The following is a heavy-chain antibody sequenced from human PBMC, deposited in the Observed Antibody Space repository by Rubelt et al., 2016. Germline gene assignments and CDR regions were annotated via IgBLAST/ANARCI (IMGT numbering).Heavy chain of an antibody. D-gene: IGHD2-8*01. CDR1: GYSFKRYA. J-gene: IGHJ4*02. CDR3: ARDPSTTSGFHAYFDY. CDR2: ISTYNGDT. Sequence: QVQLVQSGAEVKEPGASIKVSCKTSGYSFKRYAISWVRQAPGQGLEWMGWISTYNGDTRYAQNFQGRVTMTTDTSTSTAYMELRRLRSDDTAVYSCARDPSTTSGFHAYFDYWGQGTLVTVSS. V-gene: IGHV1-18*01.